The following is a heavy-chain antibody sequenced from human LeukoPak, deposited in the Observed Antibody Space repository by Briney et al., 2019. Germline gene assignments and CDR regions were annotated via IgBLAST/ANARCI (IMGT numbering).Heavy chain of an antibody. CDR1: GFTFSSYW. CDR2: IKQDGSGN. V-gene: IGHV3-7*01. CDR3: ARDSTGYGYEEWS. J-gene: IGHJ5*02. Sequence: GGSLRLSRVASGFTFSSYWMSWVRQAPGKGLEWVANIKQDGSGNFYVDSVKGRFTISRDNAKNSLYLQMNSLRAEDTAVYYCARDSTGYGYEEWSWGQGTLVTVSS. D-gene: IGHD5-18*01.